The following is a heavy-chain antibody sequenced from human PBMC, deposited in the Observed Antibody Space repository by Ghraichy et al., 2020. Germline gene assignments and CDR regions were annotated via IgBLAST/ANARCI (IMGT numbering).Heavy chain of an antibody. CDR1: GGSISSSSYY. CDR2: IYYSGST. D-gene: IGHD2-2*03. J-gene: IGHJ5*02. Sequence: SETLSLTCTVSGGSISSSSYYWGWIRQPPGKGLEWIGSIYYSGSTYYNPSLKSRVTISVDTSKNQFSLKLSSVTAADTAVYYCARIGYCSSTSCNHNWFDPWGQGTLVTVSS. CDR3: ARIGYCSSTSCNHNWFDP. V-gene: IGHV4-39*01.